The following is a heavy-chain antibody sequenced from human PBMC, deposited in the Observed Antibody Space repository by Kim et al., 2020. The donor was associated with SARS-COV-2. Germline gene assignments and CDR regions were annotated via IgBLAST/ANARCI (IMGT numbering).Heavy chain of an antibody. CDR3: ARDPLEYYDSSGYPFDY. CDR2: IWYDGSNK. CDR1: GFTFSSYG. V-gene: IGHV3-33*01. D-gene: IGHD3-22*01. J-gene: IGHJ4*02. Sequence: GGSLRLSCAASGFTFSSYGMHWVRQAPGKGLEWVAVIWYDGSNKYYADSVKGRFTISRDNSKNTLYLQMNSLRAEDTAVYYCARDPLEYYDSSGYPFDYWGQGTLVTVSS.